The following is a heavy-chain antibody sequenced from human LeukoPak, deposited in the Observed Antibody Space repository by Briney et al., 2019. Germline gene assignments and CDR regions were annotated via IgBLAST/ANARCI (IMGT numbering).Heavy chain of an antibody. CDR2: IYYSGST. Sequence: SETLSLTCTVSGGSISSYYWSWIRQPPGKGLERIGYIYYSGSTNYNPSLKSRVTISVDTSKNQFSLKLSSVTAADTAVYYCARAPDNYGALNWFDPWGQGTLVTVSS. J-gene: IGHJ5*02. V-gene: IGHV4-59*01. CDR3: ARAPDNYGALNWFDP. D-gene: IGHD4-17*01. CDR1: GGSISSYY.